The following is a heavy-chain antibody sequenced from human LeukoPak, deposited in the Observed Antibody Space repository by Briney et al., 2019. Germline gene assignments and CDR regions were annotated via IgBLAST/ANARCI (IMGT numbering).Heavy chain of an antibody. J-gene: IGHJ5*02. CDR2: IKQDGSEK. D-gene: IGHD3-3*01. V-gene: IGHV3-7*01. Sequence: GGSLTLSCAASGFSFSYFWLSWVRQAPGKGLEWVANIKQDGSEKYYLDSVKGRFTISRDNAKKSLYLPMNSLRAEDTAVYYCARDAEVGTLFGVLSRYNWFDPWGQGALVTVSS. CDR1: GFSFSYFW. CDR3: ARDAEVGTLFGVLSRYNWFDP.